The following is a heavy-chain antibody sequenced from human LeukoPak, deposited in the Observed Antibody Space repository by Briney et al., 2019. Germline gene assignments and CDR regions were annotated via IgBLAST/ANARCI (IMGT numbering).Heavy chain of an antibody. J-gene: IGHJ4*02. CDR2: ISIGGSTI. V-gene: IGHV3-48*03. D-gene: IGHD4-23*01. Sequence: TGGSLRLSCAASGFTFSDYEMNWVRQAPGKGLEWVSYISIGGSTIYYADSVKGRFTISRDNAKNSLYLQMNSLRAEDTAVYYCASTVANDFWGQGTLVTVSS. CDR3: ASTVANDF. CDR1: GFTFSDYE.